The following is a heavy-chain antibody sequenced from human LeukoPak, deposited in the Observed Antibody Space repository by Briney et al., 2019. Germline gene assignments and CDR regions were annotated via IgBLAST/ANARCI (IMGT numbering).Heavy chain of an antibody. D-gene: IGHD3-3*01. CDR2: ISGSGGST. CDR1: GFTFSSYA. V-gene: IGHV3-23*01. CDR3: AKDPPRGYDFWSGYADPNWFDP. J-gene: IGHJ5*02. Sequence: GGSLRLSCAASGFTFSSYAMSWVRQAPGKGLEWVSAISGSGGSTYYAASVKGRFTISRDNSKNTLYLQMNSLRAEDTAVYYCAKDPPRGYDFWSGYADPNWFDPWGQGTLVTVSS.